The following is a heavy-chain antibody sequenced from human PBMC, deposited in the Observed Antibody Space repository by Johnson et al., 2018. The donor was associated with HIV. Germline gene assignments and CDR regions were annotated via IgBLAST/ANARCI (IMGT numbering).Heavy chain of an antibody. Sequence: QVQLVESGGGVVQPGRSLRLSCAASGFTFSSYAMHWVRQAPGKGLEWVAVISYDGSNKYYADSVKGRFTISRDNSKNTLYLQMNSLRAEDTAVYYCARERRPWGPDAFDIWGQGTMVTVSS. CDR3: ARERRPWGPDAFDI. V-gene: IGHV3-30*04. CDR2: ISYDGSNK. J-gene: IGHJ3*02. CDR1: GFTFSSYA. D-gene: IGHD3-16*01.